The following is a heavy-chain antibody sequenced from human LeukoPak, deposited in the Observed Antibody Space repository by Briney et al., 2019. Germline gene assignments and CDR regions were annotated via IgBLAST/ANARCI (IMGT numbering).Heavy chain of an antibody. CDR1: GGTFNSYA. V-gene: IGHV1-69*01. J-gene: IGHJ6*04. Sequence: ASVKVSCKASGGTFNSYAISWVRQAPGQGREWMGGIIPIFGTANYAQKFQGRVTITADESTSTAYMELSSLRSEDTAVYYCARDYGAAGPGMDVWGKGTTVTVSS. CDR2: IIPIFGTA. CDR3: ARDYGAAGPGMDV. D-gene: IGHD4-17*01.